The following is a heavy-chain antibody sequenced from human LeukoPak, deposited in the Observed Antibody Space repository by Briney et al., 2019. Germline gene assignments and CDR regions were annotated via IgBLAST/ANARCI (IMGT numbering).Heavy chain of an antibody. CDR2: ISGTSKYI. CDR1: GFSLSSYS. CDR3: ARDNGPMYYDILTGFDY. D-gene: IGHD3-9*01. J-gene: IGHJ4*02. Sequence: GGSLRLSCEGSGFSLSSYSMHWVRQAPGKGLEWVPSISGTSKYIHYSDSVKGRFTISRDNSKNSFYLQMNSLRVEDTAVYYCARDNGPMYYDILTGFDYWGQGTLVTVSS. V-gene: IGHV3-21*01.